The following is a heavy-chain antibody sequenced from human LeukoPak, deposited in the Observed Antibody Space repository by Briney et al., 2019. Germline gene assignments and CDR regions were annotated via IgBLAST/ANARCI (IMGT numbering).Heavy chain of an antibody. CDR1: GYTFTSYG. Sequence: GASVKVSCKASGYTFTSYGISWVRQAPGQGLEWMGWISGYNADTAYAQMFQGRVTMTTDTSTSTAYMELSSLRSEDTAVYYCARDGSVIAAARGAFDIWGQGTMVTVSS. CDR3: ARDGSVIAAARGAFDI. D-gene: IGHD6-13*01. CDR2: ISGYNADT. V-gene: IGHV1-18*01. J-gene: IGHJ3*02.